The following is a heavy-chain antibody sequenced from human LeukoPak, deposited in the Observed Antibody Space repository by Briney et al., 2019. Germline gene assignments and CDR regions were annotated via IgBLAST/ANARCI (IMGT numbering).Heavy chain of an antibody. J-gene: IGHJ4*02. CDR2: ISAYNGNT. D-gene: IGHD2-8*01. CDR3: ARGCTNGVCYYFDY. V-gene: IGHV1-18*01. CDR1: GYTFTSYG. Sequence: ASVTVSFTASGYTFTSYGISWVRQAPGQGLEWMGWISAYNGNTNYAQKLYGRVTMTTDTSTSPAYMELRSLRSDDTAVDYCARGCTNGVCYYFDYWGQGTLVTVSS.